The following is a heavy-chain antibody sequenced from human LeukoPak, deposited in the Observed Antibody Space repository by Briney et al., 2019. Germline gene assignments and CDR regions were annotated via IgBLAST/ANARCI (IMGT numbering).Heavy chain of an antibody. Sequence: PGGFPRLSCAASRFAFSDYYMSWIRQAPGEGLEWVSYISSRGDTIYYADSVRGRFIISRDNAERSLYLQMNGLRAEDTAVYYCVRDRNGYYSFDYWGQGTLVTVSS. CDR2: ISSRGDTI. V-gene: IGHV3-11*01. D-gene: IGHD3-22*01. CDR3: VRDRNGYYSFDY. J-gene: IGHJ4*02. CDR1: RFAFSDYY.